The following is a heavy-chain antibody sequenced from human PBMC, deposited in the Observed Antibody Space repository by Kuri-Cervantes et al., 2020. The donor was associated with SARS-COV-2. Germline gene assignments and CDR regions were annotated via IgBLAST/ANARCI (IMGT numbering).Heavy chain of an antibody. V-gene: IGHV4-39*02. CDR1: GGSISSYY. CDR3: AREGDYSGSLSGVDY. Sequence: SETLSLTCTVSGGSISSYYWGWIRQPPGKGLEWIANINYIGSTYSNPFLKSRLTISVDTSTNRFSLKLNSVTAADTAVYYCAREGDYSGSLSGVDYWGQGTLVTVSS. J-gene: IGHJ4*02. D-gene: IGHD1-26*01. CDR2: INYIGST.